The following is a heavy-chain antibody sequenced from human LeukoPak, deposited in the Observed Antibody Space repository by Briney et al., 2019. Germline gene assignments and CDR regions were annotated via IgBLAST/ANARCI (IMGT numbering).Heavy chain of an antibody. CDR2: FYYSGST. CDR1: GGAISSFY. CDR3: ARQYLWFGELWSYFDY. V-gene: IGHV4-59*08. J-gene: IGHJ4*02. Sequence: SETLSLTCTVSGGAISSFYWSWIRQPPGKGLEWIGCFYYSGSTNYSPSLKSRVTISVDTSKNQFSLKLSSVTAADTAVYYCARQYLWFGELWSYFDYWGQGTLVTVSS. D-gene: IGHD3-10*01.